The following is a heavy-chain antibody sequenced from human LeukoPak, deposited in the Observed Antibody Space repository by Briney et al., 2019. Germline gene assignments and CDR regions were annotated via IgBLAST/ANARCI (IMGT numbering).Heavy chain of an antibody. CDR1: GYTFTSYD. Sequence: ASVKVSCKASGYTFTSYDINWVRQATGQGLEWMGWMNANSGNTGYAQKFQGRVTMTRDTSISTAYMELNTLKYEDTAVYYCVRACSGGTCMNWFAPWGQETLVTVSS. J-gene: IGHJ5*02. CDR2: MNANSGNT. CDR3: VRACSGGTCMNWFAP. D-gene: IGHD2-15*01. V-gene: IGHV1-8*01.